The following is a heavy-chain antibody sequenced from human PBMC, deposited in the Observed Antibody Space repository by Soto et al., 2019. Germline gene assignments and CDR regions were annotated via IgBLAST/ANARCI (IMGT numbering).Heavy chain of an antibody. D-gene: IGHD5-12*01. V-gene: IGHV3-74*02. CDR1: GFTFSNYW. CDR3: VRELRGSGYPIDT. Sequence: EVQLVESGGGLHQPGGSLRLSCAASGFTFSNYWMHWVRQAPGKGLVWVSRVRSDGSVTGYADSVRGRFTMSRDNPKNMVFLQMDSLRVEDTAVYYCVRELRGSGYPIDTWGQGTLVTVSS. CDR2: VRSDGSVT. J-gene: IGHJ5*02.